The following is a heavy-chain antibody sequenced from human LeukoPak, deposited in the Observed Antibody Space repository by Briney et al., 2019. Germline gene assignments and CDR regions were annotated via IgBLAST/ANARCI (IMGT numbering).Heavy chain of an antibody. V-gene: IGHV3-23*01. Sequence: GGSLRLSCAASGFTFSSYAMSWVRQAPGKGLEWVSAISGSGGSTYYADSVKGRFTISRDNSKNTLYLQMNSLRAEDTAVYYCARWADSCSGGSCYSRYYGMDVWGQGTTVTVSS. CDR1: GFTFSSYA. CDR3: ARWADSCSGGSCYSRYYGMDV. D-gene: IGHD2-15*01. J-gene: IGHJ6*02. CDR2: ISGSGGST.